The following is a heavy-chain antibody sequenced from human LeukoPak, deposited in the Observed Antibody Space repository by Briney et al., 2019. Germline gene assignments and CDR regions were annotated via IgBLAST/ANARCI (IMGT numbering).Heavy chain of an antibody. V-gene: IGHV3-48*04. CDR3: AREKKWRADAFDI. J-gene: IGHJ3*02. D-gene: IGHD5-12*01. CDR1: GFTFSSYA. CDR2: ISSSGSTI. Sequence: PGGSLRLSCAASGFTFSSYAMSWVRQAPGKGLEWVSYISSSGSTIYYADSVKGRFTISRDNAKNSLYLQMNSLRAEDTAVYYCAREKKWRADAFDIWGQGTMVTVSS.